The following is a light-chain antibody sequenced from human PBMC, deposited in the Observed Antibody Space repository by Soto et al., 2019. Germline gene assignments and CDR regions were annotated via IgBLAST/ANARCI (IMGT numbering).Light chain of an antibody. Sequence: EIVMTQSPATLSVSPGERATLSCLASQSVRSNLAWYQQKPGQAPRLLIYGASNRATGIPARFSGSRSGTEFTLTISSLQSEDFAVYYCQQYNNWPRTFGQGTKVEIK. J-gene: IGKJ1*01. CDR2: GAS. CDR1: QSVRSN. V-gene: IGKV3-15*01. CDR3: QQYNNWPRT.